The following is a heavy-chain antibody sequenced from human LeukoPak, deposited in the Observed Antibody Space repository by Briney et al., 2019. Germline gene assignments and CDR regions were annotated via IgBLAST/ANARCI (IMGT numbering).Heavy chain of an antibody. D-gene: IGHD5-12*01. Sequence: SVKVSYKASGGTFSSYAISWVRQAPGQGLEWMGGTIPIFGTANYAQKFQGRVTITADESTSTAYMELSSLRSEDTAVYYCASYPRVDSGYDYDYYYGMDVWGKGTTVTVSS. CDR3: ASYPRVDSGYDYDYYYGMDV. J-gene: IGHJ6*04. CDR1: GGTFSSYA. V-gene: IGHV1-69*13. CDR2: TIPIFGTA.